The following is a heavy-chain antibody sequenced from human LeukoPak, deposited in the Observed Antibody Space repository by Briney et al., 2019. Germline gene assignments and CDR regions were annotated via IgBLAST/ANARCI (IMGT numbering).Heavy chain of an antibody. CDR1: GYTFSDYT. J-gene: IGHJ4*02. V-gene: IGHV3-48*01. CDR3: TRDLEY. Sequence: GGSLRLSCGASGYTFSDYTMNWVRQAPVKGPEWISYISSGGSVMHYADSVKGRFTISRDNVENSLYLQMNSLRVEDTAVYYCTRDLEYWGQGVLVTVSS. CDR2: ISSGGSVM.